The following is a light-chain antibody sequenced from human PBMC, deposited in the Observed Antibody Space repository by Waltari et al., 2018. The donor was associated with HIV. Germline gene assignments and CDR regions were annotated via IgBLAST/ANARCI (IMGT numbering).Light chain of an antibody. Sequence: MQMTHSPWSLSASVGGTVTVTCRSSQKIGTYVNWYQHTSGRPPRLLIFSASSLQRGISSRFSARGSGTDFTLTINNVQPEDFATYYCEQSYDFPRTFGQGTTVE. CDR3: EQSYDFPRT. CDR2: SAS. V-gene: IGKV1-39*01. J-gene: IGKJ1*01. CDR1: QKIGTY.